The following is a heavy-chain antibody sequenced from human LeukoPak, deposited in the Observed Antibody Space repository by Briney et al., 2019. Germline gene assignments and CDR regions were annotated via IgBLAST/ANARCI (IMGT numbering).Heavy chain of an antibody. Sequence: KPSETLSLPCTASGGSISSYYWSWIRQPAGKGLEWIGRIYTSGSTNYNPSLKSRVTISVDTSKNQFSLKLSSVTAADTAVYYCATSSRFKGFDYWGQGTLVTVSS. CDR2: IYTSGST. CDR1: GGSISSYY. V-gene: IGHV4-4*07. J-gene: IGHJ4*02. D-gene: IGHD6-13*01. CDR3: ATSSRFKGFDY.